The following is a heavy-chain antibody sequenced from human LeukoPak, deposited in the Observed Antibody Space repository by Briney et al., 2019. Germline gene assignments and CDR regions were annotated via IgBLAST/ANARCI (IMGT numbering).Heavy chain of an antibody. CDR1: GYTFSSYG. CDR3: SREFPFCGADCFSGVFDI. J-gene: IGHJ3*02. D-gene: IGHD2-21*02. CDR2: ISVINSGNT. V-gene: IGHV1-18*01. Sequence: ASVKVSCKASGYTFSSYGINWVRQAPGQGLEWMGWISVINSGNTRYAQNFQGRLTMTTDTSTTTAYMELRSLRSDDTAVYYCSREFPFCGADCFSGVFDIWGQGTMVAVS.